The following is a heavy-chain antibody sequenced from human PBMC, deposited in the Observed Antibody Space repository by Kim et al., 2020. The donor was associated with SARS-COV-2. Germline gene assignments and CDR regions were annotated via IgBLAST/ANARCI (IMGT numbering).Heavy chain of an antibody. CDR2: INPNSGGT. CDR3: ARGGSAVIVVVPAAMGYDY. CDR1: GYTFTGYY. Sequence: ASVKVSCKASGYTFTGYYMHWVRQAPGQGLEWMGRINPNSGGTNYAQKFQGRVTMTRDTSISTAYMELSRLRSDDTAVYYCARGGSAVIVVVPAAMGYDYWGQGTLVTVSS. V-gene: IGHV1-2*06. J-gene: IGHJ4*02. D-gene: IGHD2-2*01.